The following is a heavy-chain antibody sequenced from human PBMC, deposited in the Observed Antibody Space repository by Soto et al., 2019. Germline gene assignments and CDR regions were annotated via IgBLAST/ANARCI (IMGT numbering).Heavy chain of an antibody. D-gene: IGHD1-26*01. J-gene: IGHJ4*02. CDR3: ARLIVGATGGGWDFDY. Sequence: QVQLVESGGGVVQPGRSLRLSCAASGFTFSSYAMHWVRQAPGKGLEWVAVISYDGSNKYYADSVKGRFTISRDNSKNPLYLQMNSLRAEDTAVYYCARLIVGATGGGWDFDYWGQGTLVTVSS. CDR2: ISYDGSNK. V-gene: IGHV3-30-3*01. CDR1: GFTFSSYA.